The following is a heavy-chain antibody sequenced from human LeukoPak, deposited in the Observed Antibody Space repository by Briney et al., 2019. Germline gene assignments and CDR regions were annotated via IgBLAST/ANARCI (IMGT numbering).Heavy chain of an antibody. CDR2: IYYSGYT. CDR1: GGSISTYY. CDR3: SRQERWERPMFFDY. J-gene: IGHJ4*02. V-gene: IGHV4-59*08. D-gene: IGHD1-26*01. Sequence: SETLSLTCTFSGGSISTYYWSWIRQPPGKGLEWIGYIYYSGYTNYNPSLKSRVTVSIDTSKNQFSLKLSSVTAADTAVYYCSRQERWERPMFFDYWGQGTLVTVSS.